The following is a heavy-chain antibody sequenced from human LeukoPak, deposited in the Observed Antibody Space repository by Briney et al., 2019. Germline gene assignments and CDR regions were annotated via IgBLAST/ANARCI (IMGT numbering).Heavy chain of an antibody. CDR1: GFTFSSYA. V-gene: IGHV3-30-3*01. D-gene: IGHD3-16*02. CDR3: ARDRSPYLPYDYVWGSYRYGPSDY. Sequence: QPGGSLRLSCAASGFTFSSYAMHWVRQAPGKGLEWVAVISYDGSNKYYADSVKGRFTISRDNSKNTLYLQMNSLRAEDTAVYYCARDRSPYLPYDYVWGSYRYGPSDYWGQGTLVTVSS. CDR2: ISYDGSNK. J-gene: IGHJ4*02.